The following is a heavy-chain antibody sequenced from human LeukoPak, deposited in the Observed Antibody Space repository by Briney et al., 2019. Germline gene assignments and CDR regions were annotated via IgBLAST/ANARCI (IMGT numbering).Heavy chain of an antibody. J-gene: IGHJ4*02. CDR2: INPNSGGT. CDR1: GYTFTGYY. V-gene: IGHV1-2*02. Sequence: GASVKVSCKASGYTFTGYYMHWVRQAPGQGLEWMGWINPNSGGTSYTQKFQGRVTMTRDTSINTAYMDLSSLRSDDTALYYCARGAGEFGEFDFDYWGQGTLVTVSS. CDR3: ARGAGEFGEFDFDY. D-gene: IGHD3-10*01.